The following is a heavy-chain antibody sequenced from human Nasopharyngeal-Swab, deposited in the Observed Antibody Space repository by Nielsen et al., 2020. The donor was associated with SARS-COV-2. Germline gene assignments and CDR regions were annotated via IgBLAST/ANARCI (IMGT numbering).Heavy chain of an antibody. CDR2: VKQDGTEK. D-gene: IGHD2/OR15-2a*01. V-gene: IGHV3-7*01. J-gene: IGHJ4*02. CDR1: GFTFSPYW. CDR3: ARDEILDY. Sequence: GGFLRLSCAASGFTFSPYWMTWVRQAPGKGLEWVANVKQDGTEKYFVDSVKGRFTISRDNAKNSLYLHMNSLRAEDTAVYYCARDEILDYWGQGTLVTVSS.